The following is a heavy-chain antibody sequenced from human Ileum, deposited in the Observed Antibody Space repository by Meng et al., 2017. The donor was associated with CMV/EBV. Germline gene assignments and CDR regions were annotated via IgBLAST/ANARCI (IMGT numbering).Heavy chain of an antibody. D-gene: IGHD3-9*01. V-gene: IGHV3-23*01. Sequence: ETLRLSCAASGFIFGTYGMAWVRQAPGKGLEWVTTISSLGHITYYADSVKGRFTVSRDNSKNTLFLQMDSLRAQDTAVYYCAKELRDWRPLDYWGQGTLVTVSS. CDR1: GFIFGTYG. CDR3: AKELRDWRPLDY. J-gene: IGHJ4*02. CDR2: ISSLGHIT.